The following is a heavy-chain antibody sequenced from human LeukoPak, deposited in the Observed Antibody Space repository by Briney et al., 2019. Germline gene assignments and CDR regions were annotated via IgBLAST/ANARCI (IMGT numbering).Heavy chain of an antibody. V-gene: IGHV3-74*01. Sequence: GGSLRLSCAASGFTFSSYWMHWVRQAPGKGLVWVSRINSDGSSTNYADSVKGRFTISRDNSKNTLYLQTNSLRAEDTAVYYCAKGRLSGVVVAGYGMDVWGQGTTITVSS. J-gene: IGHJ6*02. CDR1: GFTFSSYW. CDR2: INSDGSST. CDR3: AKGRLSGVVVAGYGMDV. D-gene: IGHD6-19*01.